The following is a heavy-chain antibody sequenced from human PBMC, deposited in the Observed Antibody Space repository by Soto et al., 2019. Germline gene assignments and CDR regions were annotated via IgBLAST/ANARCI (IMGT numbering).Heavy chain of an antibody. Sequence: QVQLQESGPGLVKPSETLSLTCTVSGGSINSYYWSWIRQSPGKGLDWIGHVYYSGTTNYNPSLKSRVTISIDTSKNQFSLKLTSVIAADTAVYYCARTAGTTSRYYYYYMDVWGKGTTVTVSS. V-gene: IGHV4-59*01. CDR2: VYYSGTT. CDR3: ARTAGTTSRYYYYYMDV. J-gene: IGHJ6*03. CDR1: GGSINSYY. D-gene: IGHD6-13*01.